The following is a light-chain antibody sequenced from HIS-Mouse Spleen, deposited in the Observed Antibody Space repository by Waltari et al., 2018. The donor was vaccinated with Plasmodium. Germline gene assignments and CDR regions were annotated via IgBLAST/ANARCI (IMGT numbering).Light chain of an antibody. CDR1: ALPTQY. V-gene: IGLV3-25*03. Sequence: SYELTQPPSVSVSPGQTARITCSGDALPTQYAYWYQQKPGQAPVLVIYKDNGRPSGIPGRFSGSSSGTTVTLTISGVQAEDEADYYCQSADSSGTYHWVFGGGTKLTVL. J-gene: IGLJ3*02. CDR2: KDN. CDR3: QSADSSGTYHWV.